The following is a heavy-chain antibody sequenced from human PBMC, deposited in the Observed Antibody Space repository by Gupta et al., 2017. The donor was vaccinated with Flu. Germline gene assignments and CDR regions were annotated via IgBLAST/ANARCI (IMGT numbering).Heavy chain of an antibody. J-gene: IGHJ5*02. Sequence: RQACGKGLEWVGRIRIRSNNYATAYSASVRGRFTISRDDSKNTAYLQMGSLKTEDTAVYFCTRPFYETVIGYPSGENWFDPWGQGTLVTVSS. D-gene: IGHD3-9*01. CDR3: TRPFYETVIGYPSGENWFDP. V-gene: IGHV3-73*01. CDR2: IRIRSNNYAT.